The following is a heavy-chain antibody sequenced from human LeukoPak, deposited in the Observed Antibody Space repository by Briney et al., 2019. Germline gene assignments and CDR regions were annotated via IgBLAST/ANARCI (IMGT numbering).Heavy chain of an antibody. D-gene: IGHD3-22*01. Sequence: SVKVSCKASGGTFSSYAISWVRQAPGRGLEWMGRIIPILSIANYAQKFQGRVTITADKSTSTAYMELSSLRSEDTAVYYCARDRGITMIVVAPFDYWGQGTLVTVSS. CDR2: IIPILSIA. J-gene: IGHJ4*02. CDR3: ARDRGITMIVVAPFDY. CDR1: GGTFSSYA. V-gene: IGHV1-69*04.